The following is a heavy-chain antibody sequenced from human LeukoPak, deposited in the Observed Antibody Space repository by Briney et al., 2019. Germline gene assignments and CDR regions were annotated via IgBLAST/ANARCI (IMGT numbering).Heavy chain of an antibody. CDR2: IYPGDSDT. CDR1: GYSFTSYW. Sequence: GESLKISCMGSGYSFTSYWIGWVRQMPGKGLKWMGIIYPGDSDTRYSPSFQGQVTISADKSISTAYLQWSSLKASDTAMYYCARPHRGTTNQFDYWGQGTLVTVSS. J-gene: IGHJ4*02. CDR3: ARPHRGTTNQFDY. D-gene: IGHD3-16*01. V-gene: IGHV5-51*01.